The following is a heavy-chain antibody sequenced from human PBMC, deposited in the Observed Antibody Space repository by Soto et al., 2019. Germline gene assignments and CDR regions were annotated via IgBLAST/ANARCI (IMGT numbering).Heavy chain of an antibody. V-gene: IGHV1-8*01. Sequence: ASVKVSCKASGYSFTSRDINGVRQTTGQGLEWMGWMQPSSGRTGYAQKFQGRVTMTRDTSINTAYMELSSLTSDDTAFYYCARGVIAGVDYWGQGNLVTVSS. J-gene: IGHJ4*02. CDR2: MQPSSGRT. CDR3: ARGVIAGVDY. D-gene: IGHD3-16*01. CDR1: GYSFTSRD.